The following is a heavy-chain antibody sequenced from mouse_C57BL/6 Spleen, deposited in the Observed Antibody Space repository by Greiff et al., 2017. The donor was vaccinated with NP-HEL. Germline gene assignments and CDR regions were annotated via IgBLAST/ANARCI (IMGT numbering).Heavy chain of an antibody. J-gene: IGHJ2*01. Sequence: EVQRVESGGGLVQPGGSLKLSCAASGFTFSDYYMYWVRQTPEKRLEWVAYISNGGGSTYYPDTVKGRFTISRDNAKNTLYLQMSRLKSEDTAMYYCARSYDLDYWGQGTTLTVSS. V-gene: IGHV5-12*01. CDR1: GFTFSDYY. CDR3: ARSYDLDY. D-gene: IGHD2-3*01. CDR2: ISNGGGST.